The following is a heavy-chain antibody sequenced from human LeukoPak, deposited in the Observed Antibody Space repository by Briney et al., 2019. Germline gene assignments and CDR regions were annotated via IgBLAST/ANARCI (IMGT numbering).Heavy chain of an antibody. CDR2: ISGSGAGT. CDR1: AFTFSTYA. D-gene: IGHD6-13*01. J-gene: IGHJ4*02. CDR3: SNLYSSNY. V-gene: IGHV3-23*01. Sequence: GGSLRLSCAASAFTFSTYAMSWVRQAPGMGLEWVSGISGSGAGTYCADSVRGRFTISRDNSKNTLYLQMNSLRAEDTAVYYCSNLYSSNYWGQGTLVTVSS.